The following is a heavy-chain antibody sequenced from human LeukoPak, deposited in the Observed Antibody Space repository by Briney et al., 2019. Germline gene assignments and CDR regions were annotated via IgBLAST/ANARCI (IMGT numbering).Heavy chain of an antibody. V-gene: IGHV3-74*01. J-gene: IGHJ6*03. CDR2: INTDGSST. D-gene: IGHD2-2*01. CDR3: ARDQVDSDSYCSSTSCYSGYMDV. Sequence: GGSLRLSCAASGFTFSSYWMHWVRQAPGKGLVWVSHINTDGSSTNYADSVKGRFTISRDNAKNTLYLQMNGPRAEDTAVYYCARDQVDSDSYCSSTSCYSGYMDVWGKGTTVTVSS. CDR1: GFTFSSYW.